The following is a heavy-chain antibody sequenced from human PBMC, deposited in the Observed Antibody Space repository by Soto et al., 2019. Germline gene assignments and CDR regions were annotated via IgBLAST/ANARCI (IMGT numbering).Heavy chain of an antibody. D-gene: IGHD4-17*01. CDR2: IYYSGRS. Sequence: PPETLSLTCTVSGGSITSSSYYWGWIRQPPGKGLEWIGGIYYSGRSYYNPSLKSRVTMSVDTSKNQFSLTLNSVTAADAAVYYCARQRTTVVTQAYFDHWGQGTLVTVSS. CDR3: ARQRTTVVTQAYFDH. V-gene: IGHV4-39*01. CDR1: GGSITSSSYY. J-gene: IGHJ4*02.